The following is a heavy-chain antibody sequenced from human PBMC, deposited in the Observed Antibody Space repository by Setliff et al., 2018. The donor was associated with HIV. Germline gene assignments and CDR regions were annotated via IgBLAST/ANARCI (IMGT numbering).Heavy chain of an antibody. CDR2: IKTKTDGGTT. J-gene: IGHJ4*02. Sequence: GGSLRLSCAVSGFTLSNTWMHWVRQAPGKGLEWVGHIKTKTDGGTTDYAAPVKGRFTFARDDSKNTLYLQMNSLKTEDTAVYYCTTTLRSTTSGPHWGQGTLVTVSS. CDR1: GFTLSNTW. V-gene: IGHV3-15*01. CDR3: TTTLRSTTSGPH. D-gene: IGHD2-2*01.